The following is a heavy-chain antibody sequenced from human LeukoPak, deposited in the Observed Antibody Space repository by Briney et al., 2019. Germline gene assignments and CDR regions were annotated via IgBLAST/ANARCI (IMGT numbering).Heavy chain of an antibody. Sequence: PGGSLGLSCAASGFTFSSYTMHWVRQAPGKGLEWVAVISYDGSNKYYADSVKGRFTISRDNSKNTLYLQMNSLRAEDTAVYYCAREWITGDAFDIWGQGTMVTVSS. D-gene: IGHD1-20*01. CDR1: GFTFSSYT. J-gene: IGHJ3*02. V-gene: IGHV3-30*04. CDR3: AREWITGDAFDI. CDR2: ISYDGSNK.